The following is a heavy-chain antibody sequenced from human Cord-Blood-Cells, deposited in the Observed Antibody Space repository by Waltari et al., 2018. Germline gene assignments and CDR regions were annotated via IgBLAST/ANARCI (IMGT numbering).Heavy chain of an antibody. CDR2: INHSGSS. CDR3: ARGIAVAGDALDI. Sequence: QVQLQQWGAGLLKPSETLSLTCAVYGGSFSGYYWSRIRPPPGKGLEWIGEINHSGSSHYNAALKSGSILSVDAFTNQMSLKLSSVIAAEMAVYYCARGIAVAGDALDIWGQGTMVTVSS. D-gene: IGHD6-19*01. J-gene: IGHJ3*02. CDR1: GGSFSGYY. V-gene: IGHV4-34*01.